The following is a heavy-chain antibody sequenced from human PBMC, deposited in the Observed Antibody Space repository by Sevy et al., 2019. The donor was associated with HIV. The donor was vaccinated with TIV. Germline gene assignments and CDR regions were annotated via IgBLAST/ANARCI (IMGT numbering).Heavy chain of an antibody. CDR1: GFTFSSYA. CDR3: AKALNPALESMIEVIFRTLKGFDV. J-gene: IGHJ3*01. CDR2: ISATGGGT. D-gene: IGHD3-22*01. V-gene: IGHV3-23*01. Sequence: GGSLRLSCADSGFTFSSYAMHWVRQAPGKGLEWVSGISATGGGTYYTDSVKGRFTVSRDNSQNTLYLQMNSLRADDTAIYYCAKALNPALESMIEVIFRTLKGFDVWGQGTMVTVSS.